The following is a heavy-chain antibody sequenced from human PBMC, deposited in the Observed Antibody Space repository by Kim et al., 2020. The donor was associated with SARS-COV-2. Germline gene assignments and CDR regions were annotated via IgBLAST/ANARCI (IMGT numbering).Heavy chain of an antibody. CDR2: IDSSGST. Sequence: SETLSLTCTVSGGSISSSTYSWNWFRQPPGDGLEWIGGIDSSGSTYYNPSLKSRVTLSVETSKNQFSLKLSSVTAADTSVFYCVRHLTGSTWFDYWGQGT. CDR1: GGSISSSTYS. D-gene: IGHD6-13*01. CDR3: VRHLTGSTWFDY. V-gene: IGHV4-39*01. J-gene: IGHJ4*02.